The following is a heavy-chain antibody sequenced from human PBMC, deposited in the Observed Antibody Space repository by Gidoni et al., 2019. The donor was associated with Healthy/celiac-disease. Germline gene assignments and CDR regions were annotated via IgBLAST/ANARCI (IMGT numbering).Heavy chain of an antibody. J-gene: IGHJ4*02. D-gene: IGHD5-18*01. Sequence: QLQLVQSGAEAKKPRSPAKVSSKASGATFSSYAISWVRQAPGQGLEWLRRIIPILGKTDYAQKFKSRVTITADKSTSPAYMELSSLRSEDTAVYYCARDMSLEFGGDSYGVWGQGTLVTVSS. CDR3: ARDMSLEFGGDSYGV. CDR1: GATFSSYA. CDR2: IIPILGKT. V-gene: IGHV1-69*04.